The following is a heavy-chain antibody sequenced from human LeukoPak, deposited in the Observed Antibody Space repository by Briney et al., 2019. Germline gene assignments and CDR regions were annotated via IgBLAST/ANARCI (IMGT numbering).Heavy chain of an antibody. CDR2: ISGSGGST. V-gene: IGHV3-23*01. CDR3: AKDGGIAVTADAFDL. CDR1: GFTFSHYS. D-gene: IGHD6-19*01. J-gene: IGHJ3*01. Sequence: PGGSLRLSCVASGFTFSHYSMNWVRQAPGKGLEWVSAISGSGGSTYYADSVKGRFTISRDNSKNTLFVQMNSLRAEDTAIYYCAKDGGIAVTADAFDLWGQGTMVTVSS.